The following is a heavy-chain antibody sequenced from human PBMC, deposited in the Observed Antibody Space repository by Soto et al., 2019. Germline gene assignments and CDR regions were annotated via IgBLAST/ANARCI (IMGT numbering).Heavy chain of an antibody. D-gene: IGHD2-15*01. CDR2: VSSSSTYT. J-gene: IGHJ4*02. Sequence: EVQLVESGGGLVKPGGSLRLSCAASGFTFSSHNMNWVRQSPGKGREWVSCVSSSSTYTHYGDSVKGRFTISRDNAKNSLYLEMNSLRAEDTAVYYCARDQCSGGNCYSDSWGQGTLVTVSS. CDR1: GFTFSSHN. CDR3: ARDQCSGGNCYSDS. V-gene: IGHV3-21*01.